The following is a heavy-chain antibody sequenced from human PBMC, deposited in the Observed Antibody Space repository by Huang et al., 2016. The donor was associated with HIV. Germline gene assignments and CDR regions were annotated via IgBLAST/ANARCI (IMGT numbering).Heavy chain of an antibody. D-gene: IGHD1-7*01. CDR1: TFRFGAYW. CDR2: IKQDESEK. Sequence: VESGGRLVQPGGSIRLSCVGSTFRFGAYWMSWVRQSPGKGLEWVANIKQDESEKYYVDSVKGRFNISRDNAKKVLFLEMNNVRVEDTATYYCATKPAAMDIWGQGTTVTVS. CDR3: ATKPAAMDI. J-gene: IGHJ6*02. V-gene: IGHV3-7*01.